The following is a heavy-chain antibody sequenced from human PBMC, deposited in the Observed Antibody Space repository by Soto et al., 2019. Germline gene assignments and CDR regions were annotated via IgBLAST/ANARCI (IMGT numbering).Heavy chain of an antibody. D-gene: IGHD3-10*01. J-gene: IGHJ6*02. CDR2: ISSSSSTI. V-gene: IGHV3-48*02. Sequence: GGSLRLSCAASGFTFSSYSMNWVRQAPGKGLEWVSYISSSSSTIYYADSVKGRFTISRDNAKNSLYLQMNSLRDEDTAVYYCARDPSTYYYGSGSSTILYYYYYGMDVWGQGTTVTVSS. CDR3: ARDPSTYYYGSGSSTILYYYYYGMDV. CDR1: GFTFSSYS.